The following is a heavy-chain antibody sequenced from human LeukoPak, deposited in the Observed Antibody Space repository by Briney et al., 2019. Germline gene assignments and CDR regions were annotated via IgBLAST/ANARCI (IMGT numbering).Heavy chain of an antibody. V-gene: IGHV3-23*01. CDR1: GFPFSTYA. CDR3: VRSLDY. CDR2: ITGSGGFT. Sequence: EGSLRLSCAASGFPFSTYAMNWVRQAPGKGLEWVSVITGSGGFTQYADSVKGRFTISRDNSKNTVYLQMNSLRVEDTALYYCVRSLDYWGQGTLVTVSS. J-gene: IGHJ4*02.